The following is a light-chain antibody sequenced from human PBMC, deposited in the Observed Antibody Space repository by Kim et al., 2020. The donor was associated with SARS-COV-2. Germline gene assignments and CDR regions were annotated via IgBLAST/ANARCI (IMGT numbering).Light chain of an antibody. Sequence: PGQTARITCSGDALPKQYAYWYQQKPGQAPVLVIYKDSERPSGIPERFSGSSSGTTVTLTISGVQAEDEADYYCQSADSSGTHGVFGGGTQLTVL. V-gene: IGLV3-25*03. CDR3: QSADSSGTHGV. J-gene: IGLJ3*02. CDR2: KDS. CDR1: ALPKQY.